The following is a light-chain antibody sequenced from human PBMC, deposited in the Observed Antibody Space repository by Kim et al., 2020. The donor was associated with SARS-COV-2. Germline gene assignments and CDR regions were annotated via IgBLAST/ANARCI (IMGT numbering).Light chain of an antibody. CDR3: QQYNQWLAHS. CDR1: QSVGTN. CDR2: DAF. V-gene: IGKV3-15*01. J-gene: IGKJ4*01. Sequence: SPGERATLSCRASQSVGTNLAWYQPRLGQPPRLLIYDAFIRATGVPARFSGSGSGTEFTLTISSLQSEDFAIYHCQQYNQWLAHSFGGGTKVDIK.